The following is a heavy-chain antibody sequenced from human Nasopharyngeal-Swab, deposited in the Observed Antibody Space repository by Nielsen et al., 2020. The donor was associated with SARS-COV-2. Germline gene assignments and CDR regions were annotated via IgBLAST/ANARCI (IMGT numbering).Heavy chain of an antibody. Sequence: SQTLSLTCPVHGGSFSGYYWSWIRQPPGKGLEWIGEINHSGSTNYNPSLKSRVTISVDTSKNQFSLKLSSVTAADTAVYYCARHTANTEDWGQGTLVTVSS. V-gene: IGHV4-34*01. J-gene: IGHJ4*02. D-gene: IGHD5-18*01. CDR3: ARHTANTED. CDR2: INHSGST. CDR1: GGSFSGYY.